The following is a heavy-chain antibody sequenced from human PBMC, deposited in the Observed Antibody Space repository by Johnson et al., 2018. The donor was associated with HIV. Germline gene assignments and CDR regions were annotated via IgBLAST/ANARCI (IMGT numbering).Heavy chain of an antibody. V-gene: IGHV3-23*04. CDR2: ISGSGGST. D-gene: IGHD2-2*01. CDR1: GFTFSSYA. CDR3: ARGGLGYQNIHDAFDI. Sequence: VQLVESGGGLVQPGWSLRLSCAASGFTFSSYAMSWVLQAPGKGLEWVSAISGSGGSTYYADSVKGLFTISRDNSKNTLYLQMNSLRAEDTAVYYCARGGLGYQNIHDAFDIWGQGTMVTVSS. J-gene: IGHJ3*02.